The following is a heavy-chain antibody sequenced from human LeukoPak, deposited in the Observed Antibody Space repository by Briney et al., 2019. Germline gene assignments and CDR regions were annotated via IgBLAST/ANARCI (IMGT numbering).Heavy chain of an antibody. CDR2: IYYSGST. CDR3: ARVLSILEAFDI. V-gene: IGHV4-59*01. Sequence: SETLSLTCTVSGGSISSYYWSWIRQPPGKGLEWIGYIYYSGSTNYNPSLKSRVTISVDTSKNQFSLKLSSVTAADTAVYYCARVLSILEAFDIWGQGTMVTVSS. CDR1: GGSISSYY. J-gene: IGHJ3*02. D-gene: IGHD2-8*02.